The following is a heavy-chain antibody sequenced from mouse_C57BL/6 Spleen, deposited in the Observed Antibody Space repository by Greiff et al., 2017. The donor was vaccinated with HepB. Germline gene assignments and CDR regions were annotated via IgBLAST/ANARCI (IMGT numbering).Heavy chain of an antibody. J-gene: IGHJ2*01. V-gene: IGHV5-6*01. Sequence: EVKLVESGGDLVKPGGSLKLSCAASGFTFSSYGMSWVRQTPDKRLEWVATISSGGSYTYYPDSVKGRVTISRDNAKNTLYLQMSSLKSEDTAMYYCARGDDYGGFDYWGQGTTLTVSS. D-gene: IGHD2-4*01. CDR3: ARGDDYGGFDY. CDR2: ISSGGSYT. CDR1: GFTFSSYG.